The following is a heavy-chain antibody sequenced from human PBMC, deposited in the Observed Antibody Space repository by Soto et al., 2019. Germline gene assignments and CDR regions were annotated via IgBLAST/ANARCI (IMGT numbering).Heavy chain of an antibody. Sequence: GASVKVSCKASGGTFSSYAISWVRQAPGQGLEWMGGIIPIFGTANYAQKFQGRVTITADESTSTAYMELSSLRSEDTAVYYCARASSGYCSGGSCYSENYWGQGTLVTVSS. CDR2: IIPIFGTA. J-gene: IGHJ4*02. V-gene: IGHV1-69*13. D-gene: IGHD2-15*01. CDR3: ARASSGYCSGGSCYSENY. CDR1: GGTFSSYA.